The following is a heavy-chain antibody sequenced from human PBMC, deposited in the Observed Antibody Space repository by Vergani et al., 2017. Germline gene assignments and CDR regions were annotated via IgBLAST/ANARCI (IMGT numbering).Heavy chain of an antibody. J-gene: IGHJ4*02. D-gene: IGHD3-10*02. V-gene: IGHV3-48*03. CDR1: GFTFSSYE. Sequence: VQLVESGGGVVQPGRSLRLSCAASGFTFSSYEMNWVRQAPGKGLEWVSYISSSGSTIYYADSVKGRFTISRDNAKNSLYLQMNSLRAEDTAVYYCARDAARFGEPIXFDYWGQGTLVTVSS. CDR2: ISSSGSTI. CDR3: ARDAARFGEPIXFDY.